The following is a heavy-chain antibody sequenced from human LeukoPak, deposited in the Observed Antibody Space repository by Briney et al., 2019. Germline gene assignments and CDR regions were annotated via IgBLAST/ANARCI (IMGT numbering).Heavy chain of an antibody. CDR2: ISASGGST. J-gene: IGHJ4*02. V-gene: IGHV3-23*01. CDR1: GLTFTNCA. Sequence: GGSLRLSCAAPGLTFTNCAMSWVRQAPGKGLEWVSAISASGGSTYYADSVKGRFSISRDNSKNTVYLQMNSLRVEDTAVYYCAKDALSAVTTFDYWGQGTLVTVSS. D-gene: IGHD4-17*01. CDR3: AKDALSAVTTFDY.